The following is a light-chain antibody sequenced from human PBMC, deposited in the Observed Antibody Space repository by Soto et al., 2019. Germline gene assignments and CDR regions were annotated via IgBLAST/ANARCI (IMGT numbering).Light chain of an antibody. CDR2: WAS. J-gene: IGKJ1*01. CDR3: QHYNSYSEA. Sequence: DIVMTQSPDSLAVSLGERATINCNSSQSVLYSSNNKNYLAWYQQKPGQPPKLLIYWASTRESGVPSRFSGSGSETEFTLTISSLQPDDFATYYCQHYNSYSEAFGQGTKVDIK. V-gene: IGKV4-1*01. CDR1: QSVLYSSNNKNY.